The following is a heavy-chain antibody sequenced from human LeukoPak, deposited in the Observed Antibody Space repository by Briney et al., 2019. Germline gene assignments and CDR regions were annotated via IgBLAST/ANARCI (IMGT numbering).Heavy chain of an antibody. J-gene: IGHJ4*02. CDR3: ARGGYCSSTSCFTGVDY. D-gene: IGHD2-2*02. CDR1: GGTFSSYA. Sequence: SVKVSCKASGGTFSSYAISWVRQAPGQGLEWMGRIIPILGMANYAQKFQGRVTITADKSTSTAYMELSSLRSEDTAVYYCARGGYCSSTSCFTGVDYWGQGTLVTVSS. V-gene: IGHV1-69*04. CDR2: IIPILGMA.